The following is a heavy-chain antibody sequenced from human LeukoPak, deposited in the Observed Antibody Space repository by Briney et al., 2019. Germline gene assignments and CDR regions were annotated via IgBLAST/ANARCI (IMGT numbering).Heavy chain of an antibody. CDR2: IYYSGST. J-gene: IGHJ4*02. CDR1: GDSISGNY. CDR3: ARLGDGDNLRYFDY. Sequence: SETLSLTCTVSGDSISGNYWTWIPQPPGKGLEWIEYIYYSGSTNYNASLKSRVTISVDTSKNQFSLKLSSVTAADTAVYYCARLGDGDNLRYFDYWGQGTLVTVSS. V-gene: IGHV4-59*08. D-gene: IGHD5-24*01.